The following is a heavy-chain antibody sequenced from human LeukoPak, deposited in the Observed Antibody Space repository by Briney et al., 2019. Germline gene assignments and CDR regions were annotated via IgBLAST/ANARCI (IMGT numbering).Heavy chain of an antibody. J-gene: IGHJ5*02. Sequence: ASVKVSCKASGCTFTGYYMHWVRQAPGQGLEWMGRINPNSGGTNYAQKFQGRVTMTRDTSISTAYMELSRLRSDDTAVYYCATVVVVAAKGFDPFDPWGQGTLVTVSS. D-gene: IGHD2-15*01. CDR1: GCTFTGYY. CDR2: INPNSGGT. V-gene: IGHV1-2*06. CDR3: ATVVVVAAKGFDPFDP.